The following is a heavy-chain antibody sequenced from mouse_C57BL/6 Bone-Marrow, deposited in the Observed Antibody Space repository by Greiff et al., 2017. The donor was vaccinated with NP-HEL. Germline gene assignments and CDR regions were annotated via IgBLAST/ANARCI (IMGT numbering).Heavy chain of an antibody. D-gene: IGHD1-1*01. J-gene: IGHJ1*03. CDR3: TTDYYGSSFYWYFDV. Sequence: VQLKESGAELVRPGASVKLSCTASGFNIKDDYMHWVKQRPEQGLEWIGWIDPENGDTAYASKFQGKATITADTSSNTAYLQLSSLTSEDTAVYYCTTDYYGSSFYWYFDVWGTGTTVTVSS. CDR2: IDPENGDT. V-gene: IGHV14-4*01. CDR1: GFNIKDDY.